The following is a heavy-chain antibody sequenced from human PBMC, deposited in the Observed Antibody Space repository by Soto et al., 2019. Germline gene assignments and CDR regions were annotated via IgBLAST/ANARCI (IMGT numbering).Heavy chain of an antibody. Sequence: SETLSLTCTVSGGSISSGGYYWSWIRQHPGKGLEWIGYIYYSGSTYYNPSLKSRVTISVDTSKNQFSLKLSSVTAADTAVYYCARDRTVVVPAANHPNLGVNWFDPWGQGTLVTVSS. V-gene: IGHV4-31*03. D-gene: IGHD2-2*01. CDR2: IYYSGST. CDR3: ARDRTVVVPAANHPNLGVNWFDP. CDR1: GGSISSGGYY. J-gene: IGHJ5*02.